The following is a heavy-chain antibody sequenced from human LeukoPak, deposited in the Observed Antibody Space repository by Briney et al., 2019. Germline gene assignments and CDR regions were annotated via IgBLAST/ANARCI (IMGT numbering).Heavy chain of an antibody. CDR1: EFSVGSNY. J-gene: IGHJ4*02. CDR3: TREGATTSFDY. Sequence: GGSLRLSCAASEFSVGSNYMTWVRQAPGKGLEWVSLICSGGSTYYADSVKGRFTISRDNSKNTLYLQMNSLRAEDTAVYYCTREGATTSFDYWGQGTLVTVSS. D-gene: IGHD1-26*01. V-gene: IGHV3-66*01. CDR2: ICSGGST.